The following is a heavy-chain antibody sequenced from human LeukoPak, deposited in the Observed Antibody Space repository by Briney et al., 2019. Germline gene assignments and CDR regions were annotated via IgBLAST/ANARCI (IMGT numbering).Heavy chain of an antibody. V-gene: IGHV3-21*01. Sequence: PGGSLRLSCAASGFTFSNYNMNWVRQAPGKAMEWVSSITTSATYIFYADSVKGRFTISRDNAKNSLYLQMNSLRAEDTAVYYCARDHKSGYSSSWYVVDYWGQGTLVTVSS. D-gene: IGHD6-13*01. J-gene: IGHJ4*02. CDR3: ARDHKSGYSSSWYVVDY. CDR1: GFTFSNYN. CDR2: ITTSATYI.